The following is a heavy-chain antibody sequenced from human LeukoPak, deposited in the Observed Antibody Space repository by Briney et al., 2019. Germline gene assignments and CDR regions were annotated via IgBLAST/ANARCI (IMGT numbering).Heavy chain of an antibody. CDR2: ISSSSSYI. CDR1: GFTFSSYS. Sequence: SGGSLRLSCAASGFTFSSYSMTWVRQAPGKGLEWVSSISSSSSYIYYADSVKGRFTISRDNAKNSLYLQMNSLRAEDTALYYCAKGLTYYYDSSGQGYWGQGTLVTVSS. D-gene: IGHD3-22*01. CDR3: AKGLTYYYDSSGQGY. J-gene: IGHJ4*02. V-gene: IGHV3-21*04.